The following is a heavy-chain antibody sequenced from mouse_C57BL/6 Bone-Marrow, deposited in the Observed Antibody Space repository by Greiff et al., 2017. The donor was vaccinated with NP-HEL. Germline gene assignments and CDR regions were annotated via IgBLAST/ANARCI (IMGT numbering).Heavy chain of an antibody. J-gene: IGHJ3*01. V-gene: IGHV10-1*01. CDR3: VRGGNYSFAWFAY. D-gene: IGHD2-1*01. Sequence: EVKLMESGGGLVQPKGSLKLSCAASGFSFNTYAMNWVRQAPGKGLEWVARIRSKSNNYATYYADSVKDRFTISRDDSESMLYLQMNNLKTEDTAMYYCVRGGNYSFAWFAYWGQGTLVTVSA. CDR1: GFSFNTYA. CDR2: IRSKSNNYAT.